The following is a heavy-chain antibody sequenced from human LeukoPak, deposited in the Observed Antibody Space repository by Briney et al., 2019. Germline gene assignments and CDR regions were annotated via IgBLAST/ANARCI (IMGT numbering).Heavy chain of an antibody. V-gene: IGHV3-30*18. Sequence: PGRSLRLSCAASGFTFSSYGMHWVRQAPGKGLEWVAVISYDGSNKYSADSVKGRFTISRDNSKNTLYLQMNSLRAEDTAVYYCAKAATIGTRGDYWGQGTLVTVSS. J-gene: IGHJ4*02. CDR3: AKAATIGTRGDY. CDR1: GFTFSSYG. CDR2: ISYDGSNK. D-gene: IGHD5-12*01.